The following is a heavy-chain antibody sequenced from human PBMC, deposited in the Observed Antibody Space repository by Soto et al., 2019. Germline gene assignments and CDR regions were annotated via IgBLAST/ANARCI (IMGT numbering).Heavy chain of an antibody. V-gene: IGHV3-30*18. CDR2: ISYDGSNK. D-gene: IGHD2-15*01. CDR1: GFTFSSYG. J-gene: IGHJ6*02. CDR3: AKVRDIVVVAEYGMDV. Sequence: QVQLVESGGGVVQPGRSLRLSCAASGFTFSSYGMHWVRQAPGKGLEWVAVISYDGSNKYYADSVKGRFTISRDNSKNTLYLQMNSLRAEDTAVYYCAKVRDIVVVAEYGMDVWGQGTTVTVSS.